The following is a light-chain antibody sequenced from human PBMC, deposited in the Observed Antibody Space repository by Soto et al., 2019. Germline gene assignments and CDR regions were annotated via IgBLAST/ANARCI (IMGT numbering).Light chain of an antibody. Sequence: ETVLTQSPGTLSLSPGERATLSCRASQSVNGNYLAWYQQKPGQAPRLLIYGTSSRATGGPDRFSGSGSGTDFTLTISRLEPEDFAVYYCQQCGSLPGTFGQGTKV. CDR2: GTS. J-gene: IGKJ1*01. CDR3: QQCGSLPGT. V-gene: IGKV3-20*01. CDR1: QSVNGNY.